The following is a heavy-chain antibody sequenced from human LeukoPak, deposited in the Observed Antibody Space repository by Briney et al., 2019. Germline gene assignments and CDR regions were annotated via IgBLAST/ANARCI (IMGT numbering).Heavy chain of an antibody. J-gene: IGHJ3*02. CDR3: ARINHQRNPIVVVVDDAFDI. CDR1: GFTFSSYS. Sequence: GGSLRLSCAASGFTFSSYSMNWVRQAPGKGLEWVSSISSSSSYIYYADSVKGRFTISRDNAKNSLYLQMNSLRAEDTAVYYCARINHQRNPIVVVVDDAFDIWGQGTMVTVS. D-gene: IGHD2-15*01. V-gene: IGHV3-21*01. CDR2: ISSSSSYI.